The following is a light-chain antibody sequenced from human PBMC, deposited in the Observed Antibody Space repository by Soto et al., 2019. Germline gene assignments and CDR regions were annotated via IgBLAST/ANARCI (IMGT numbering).Light chain of an antibody. V-gene: IGKV3-11*01. Sequence: EIVLTQSPVTLSLSPGERATLSCRASQTVGSYLAWYQQKPGQAPRLLIYDASNRATGIPARFSGSGSGTDFTLTISSLEPEDFADYYCQQRSNWPREITFRQGTRLEMK. CDR3: QQRSNWPREIT. CDR2: DAS. CDR1: QTVGSY. J-gene: IGKJ5*01.